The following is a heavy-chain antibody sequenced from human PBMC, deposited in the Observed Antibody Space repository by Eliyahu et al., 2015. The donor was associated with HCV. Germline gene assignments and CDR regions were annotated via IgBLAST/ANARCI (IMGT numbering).Heavy chain of an antibody. J-gene: IGHJ5*02. CDR3: ASGGGGIAVAGTGGWFDP. D-gene: IGHD6-19*01. V-gene: IGHV4-59*01. CDR2: IHYXGST. CDR1: GXSITTYY. Sequence: QVQLQESGPGXVKPSETLSLTCTVSGXSITTYYWXWIRQPPGKGLEWIGYIHYXGSTHYNPSLKSRVTISVDTSKNQFSLSLTSVTAADTAVYYCASGGGGIAVAGTGGWFDPWGQGTLVTVSS.